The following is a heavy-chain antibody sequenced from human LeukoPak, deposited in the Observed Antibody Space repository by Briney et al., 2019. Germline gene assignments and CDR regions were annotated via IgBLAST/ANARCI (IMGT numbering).Heavy chain of an antibody. CDR3: ARDGRSSTSCYPPGFDY. D-gene: IGHD2-2*01. J-gene: IGHJ4*02. Sequence: ASVKVSCKASGYTFTSYGISWVRQAPGQGLEWMGWISAYNGNTNYAQKLQGRVTMTTDTSTSTAYMELRSLRSDDTAVYYCARDGRSSTSCYPPGFDYWGQGTLVTVSS. CDR1: GYTFTSYG. V-gene: IGHV1-18*04. CDR2: ISAYNGNT.